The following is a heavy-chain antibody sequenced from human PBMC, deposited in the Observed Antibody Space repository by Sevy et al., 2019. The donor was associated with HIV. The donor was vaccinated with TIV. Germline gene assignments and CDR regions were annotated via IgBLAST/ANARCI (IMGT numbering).Heavy chain of an antibody. J-gene: IGHJ4*02. CDR2: IDWDGGST. CDR1: GFTFDDYA. CDR3: AKGSGGSGSYYDS. V-gene: IGHV3-43D*04. Sequence: GGSLRLSCAASGFTFDDYAMHWVRQAPGKGLEWVSRIDWDGGSTYYADSVKGRFTISRDNSKNSLYLQMNSLRAEDTAFYYCAKGSGGSGSYYDSWGQGTLVIVSS. D-gene: IGHD3-10*01.